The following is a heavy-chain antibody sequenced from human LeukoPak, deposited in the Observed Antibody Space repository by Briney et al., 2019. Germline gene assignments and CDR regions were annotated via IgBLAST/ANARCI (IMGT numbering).Heavy chain of an antibody. CDR1: GYTFTSYY. D-gene: IGHD1-20*01. CDR2: INPSGGST. CDR3: ARVGGVTGMPSRYYYYGMDV. Sequence: ASVKVSCKASGYTFTSYYMHWVRQAPGQGLEWMGIINPSGGSTSYAQKFQGRVTMTRDTSTSTVYMELSSLRSEDTAVYYCARVGGVTGMPSRYYYYGMDVWGQGTTVTVSS. V-gene: IGHV1-46*01. J-gene: IGHJ6*02.